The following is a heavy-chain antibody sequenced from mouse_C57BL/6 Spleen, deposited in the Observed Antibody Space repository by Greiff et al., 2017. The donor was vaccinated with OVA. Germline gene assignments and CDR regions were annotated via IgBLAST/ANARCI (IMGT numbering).Heavy chain of an antibody. V-gene: IGHV1-22*01. D-gene: IGHD1-1*01. CDR1: GYTFTDYN. CDR3: ARYGSSYEDAMDY. J-gene: IGHJ4*01. CDR2: INPNNGGT. Sequence: VQLQQSGPELVKPGASVKMSCKASGYTFTDYNMHWVKQSHGKSLEWIGYINPNNGGTSYNQKFKGKATLTVNKSSSTAYMELRSLTSEDSAVYDCARYGSSYEDAMDYWGQGTSVTVSS.